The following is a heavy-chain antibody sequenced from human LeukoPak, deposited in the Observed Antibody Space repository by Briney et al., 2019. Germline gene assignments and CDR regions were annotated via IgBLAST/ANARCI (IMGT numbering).Heavy chain of an antibody. J-gene: IGHJ3*02. CDR3: ARDWDGAFDFNTFDI. D-gene: IGHD4/OR15-4a*01. CDR1: GASVSASGYF. V-gene: IGHV4-39*07. Sequence: SETLSLTCTVSGASVSASGYFWGWIRQPPGKGLEWIGTLHYSGSTYYNTSLRSRVTISVDTSKDQFSLKLNSVTSADTAIYYCARDWDGAFDFNTFDIWGLGTMVTVSS. CDR2: LHYSGST.